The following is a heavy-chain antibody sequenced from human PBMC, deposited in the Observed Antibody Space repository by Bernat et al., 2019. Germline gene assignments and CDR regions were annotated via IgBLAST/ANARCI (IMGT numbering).Heavy chain of an antibody. J-gene: IGHJ4*02. CDR2: IYPGDSDT. CDR3: ARQRIDYYGSGSYPY. D-gene: IGHD3-10*01. V-gene: IGHV5-51*01. CDR1: GYSITGYW. Sequence: EVQLVQSGAEVKKPGESLKISCKGSGYSITGYWIGWVRQMPGKGLEWMGIIYPGDSDTRYSPSFQGQVTISADKSISTAYLQWSSLKASDTAMYYCARQRIDYYGSGSYPYWGQGTLVTVSS.